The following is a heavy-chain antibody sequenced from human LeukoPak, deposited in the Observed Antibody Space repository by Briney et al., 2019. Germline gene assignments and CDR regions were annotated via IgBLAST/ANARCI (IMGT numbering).Heavy chain of an antibody. CDR1: GVTFSGYY. Sequence: AGGALRLSCAASGVTFSGYYMAWIRQTPGKGLEYISHISASGSTIHYGDSVKGRVTIFRDDARNSVYLQMTSLRAEDTATYFCARDCGAHCYSGFAYWGQGALVTVSS. CDR3: ARDCGAHCYSGFAY. CDR2: ISASGSTI. J-gene: IGHJ4*02. V-gene: IGHV3-11*04. D-gene: IGHD2-21*02.